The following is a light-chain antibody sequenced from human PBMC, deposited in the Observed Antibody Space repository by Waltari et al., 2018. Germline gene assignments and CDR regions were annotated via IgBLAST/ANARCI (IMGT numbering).Light chain of an antibody. CDR1: SSDVGGYNY. CDR3: SSYTSSSTLGVV. CDR2: DVS. V-gene: IGLV2-14*03. Sequence: QSSLTQPASVSGSPGQSITISCTGTSSDVGGYNYVSWYQQHPGKAPKLRIYDVSNRPSGVSSRFSGSKSGNTSSLTISGLQAEDEADYYCSSYTSSSTLGVVFGGGTKLTVL. J-gene: IGLJ2*01.